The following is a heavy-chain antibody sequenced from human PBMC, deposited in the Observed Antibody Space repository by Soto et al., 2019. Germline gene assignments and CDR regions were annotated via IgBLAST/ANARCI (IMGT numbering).Heavy chain of an antibody. D-gene: IGHD3-22*01. V-gene: IGHV1-8*01. CDR1: GYSLSEFS. J-gene: IGHJ4*02. CDR2: MNPNSGNT. Sequence: ASVKVSCKVTGYSLSEFSMHWVRQATGQGLEWMGWMNPNSGNTGYAQKFQGRVTMTRNTSISTAYMELSSLRSEDTAVYYCARVGYYYDSSGYYLSFDYWGQRTLVTVSS. CDR3: ARVGYYYDSSGYYLSFDY.